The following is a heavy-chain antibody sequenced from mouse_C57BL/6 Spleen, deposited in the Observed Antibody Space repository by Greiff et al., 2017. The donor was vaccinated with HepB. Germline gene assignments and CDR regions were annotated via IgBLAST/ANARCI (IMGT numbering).Heavy chain of an antibody. J-gene: IGHJ2*01. V-gene: IGHV1-52*01. CDR1: GYTFTSYW. D-gene: IGHD6-5*01. CDR2: INPSDSET. Sequence: QVQLQQSGAELVRPGSSVKLSCKASGYTFTSYWMHWVKQRPIQGLEWIGNINPSDSETHYNQKFKDKATLTVDKSSSTAYLQLSSLTSEDSAVYYCARTAYTAVEDKGFDYWGQGTTLTVSS. CDR3: ARTAYTAVEDKGFDY.